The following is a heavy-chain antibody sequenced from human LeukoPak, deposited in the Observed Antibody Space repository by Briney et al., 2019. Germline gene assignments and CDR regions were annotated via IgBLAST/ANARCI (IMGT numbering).Heavy chain of an antibody. Sequence: ASVKVSCKASGGTFSSYATSWVRQAPGQGLEWMGGIIPIFGTATYAQKFQGRVTITADKSTSTAYMELSRLRSEDTSVYDCARAMGSSGTTDYWGQGTLVTVSS. J-gene: IGHJ4*02. D-gene: IGHD6-19*01. CDR2: IIPIFGTA. CDR3: ARAMGSSGTTDY. CDR1: GGTFSSYA. V-gene: IGHV1-69*06.